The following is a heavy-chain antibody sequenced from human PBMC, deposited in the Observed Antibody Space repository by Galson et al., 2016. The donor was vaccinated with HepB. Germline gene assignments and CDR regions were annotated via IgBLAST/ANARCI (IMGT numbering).Heavy chain of an antibody. V-gene: IGHV3-23*01. CDR1: GFTFSSYA. J-gene: IGHJ4*02. D-gene: IGHD6-19*01. CDR3: AAPFGIVAVAGTVDFGY. CDR2: ISGSGGST. Sequence: SLRLSCAASGFTFSSYAMSWVRQAPGKGLEWVSAISGSGGSTYYADSVKGRFTISRDNSKNTLYLQMNSLRAEDTAVYYCAAPFGIVAVAGTVDFGYWGQGTLVTVSS.